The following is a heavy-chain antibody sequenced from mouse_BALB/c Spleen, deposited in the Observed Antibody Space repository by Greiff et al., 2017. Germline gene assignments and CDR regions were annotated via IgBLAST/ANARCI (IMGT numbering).Heavy chain of an antibody. CDR1: GYTFTDYA. V-gene: IGHV1-67*01. CDR2: ISTYYGDA. CDR3: ARSRGVGDAMDY. J-gene: IGHJ4*01. D-gene: IGHD1-1*01. Sequence: VQLQQSGPELVRPGVSVKISCKGSGYTFTDYAMHWVKQSHAKSLEWIGVISTYYGDASYNQKFKGKATMTVDKSSSTAYMELARLTSEDSAIYYCARSRGVGDAMDYWGQGTSVTVSS.